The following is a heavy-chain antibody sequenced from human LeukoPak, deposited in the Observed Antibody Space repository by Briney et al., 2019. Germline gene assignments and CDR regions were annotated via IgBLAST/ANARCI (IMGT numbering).Heavy chain of an antibody. J-gene: IGHJ4*02. V-gene: IGHV4-39*07. CDR3: ARDGYNPIDY. CDR1: GGSISSSSYY. Sequence: PSETLSLTCTVTGGSISSSSYYWGWIRQPPGKGLEWIGNIYYSGSTYYNPSLKSRVTISVDTSKNQFSLKLSSVTAADTAVYYCARDGYNPIDYWGQGTLVTVSS. CDR2: IYYSGST. D-gene: IGHD5-24*01.